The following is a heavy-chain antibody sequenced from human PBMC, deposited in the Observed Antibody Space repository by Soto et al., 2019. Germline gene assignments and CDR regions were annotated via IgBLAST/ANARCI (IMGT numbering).Heavy chain of an antibody. CDR1: GFIFNNFG. J-gene: IGHJ4*02. D-gene: IGHD6-13*01. CDR3: TRDDGREVDSSSWYY. Sequence: GGSLRLSCAASGFIFNNFGMNWVRQAPGKGLEWISYISSDGSTTYYASSMKGRFTISRDNARNSLYLQMNSLRVEDTAIYFCTRDDGREVDSSSWYYWGQGTQVTVSS. CDR2: ISSDGSTT. V-gene: IGHV3-48*01.